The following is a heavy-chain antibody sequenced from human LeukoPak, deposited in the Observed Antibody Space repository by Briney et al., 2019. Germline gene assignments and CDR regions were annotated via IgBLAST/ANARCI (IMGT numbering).Heavy chain of an antibody. J-gene: IGHJ3*02. D-gene: IGHD6-13*01. CDR3: ASSLAAIGTFDI. V-gene: IGHV3-74*01. CDR2: INSDGSSI. Sequence: GGSLRLSCAASGFTFSSYWMHWVRQAPGKGLVWVSRINSDGSSISYADSVEGRFTISRDNAKNTLYLQLNSLRAEDTAVYYCASSLAAIGTFDIWGQGTMVTVSS. CDR1: GFTFSSYW.